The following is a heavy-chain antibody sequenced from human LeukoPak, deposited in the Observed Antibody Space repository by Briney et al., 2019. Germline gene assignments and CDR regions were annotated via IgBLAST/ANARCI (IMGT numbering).Heavy chain of an antibody. J-gene: IGHJ4*02. D-gene: IGHD6-19*01. CDR1: GGSISSNRHY. CDR3: ARSDSAWLYYFDY. CDR2: IYYSGST. V-gene: IGHV4-39*07. Sequence: SETLSLTCTVSGGSISSNRHYWGWIRQPPGKGLEWIGSIYYSGSTYYNPSLKSRVTISVDTSKNQFSLTLSSVTAADTAVYYCARSDSAWLYYFDYWGQGILVTVSS.